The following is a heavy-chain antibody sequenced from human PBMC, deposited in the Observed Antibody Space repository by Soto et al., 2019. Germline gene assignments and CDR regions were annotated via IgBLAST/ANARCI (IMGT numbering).Heavy chain of an antibody. V-gene: IGHV4-31*03. D-gene: IGHD3-22*01. J-gene: IGHJ3*02. CDR1: GCSISRCGYY. Sequence: QVQLQESGPGLVKPSHTLYLTCTVSGCSISRCGYYWIWIGPQPGHGLEGSGYINYSGSTYYNQSLKSRVSISGVTSKNQFSLKLSSVTAADMTVYYWARVGYYDGRGYNPFPIWGQGTMVTVSS. CDR3: ARVGYYDGRGYNPFPI. CDR2: INYSGST.